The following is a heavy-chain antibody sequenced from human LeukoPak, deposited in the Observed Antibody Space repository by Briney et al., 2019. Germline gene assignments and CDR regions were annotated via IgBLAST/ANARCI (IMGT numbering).Heavy chain of an antibody. V-gene: IGHV4-39*07. CDR1: GGSISSGSYY. J-gene: IGHJ5*02. CDR2: IYYSGST. Sequence: PSETLSLTCTVSGGSISSGSYYRGWIRQPPGKGLEWIGSIYYSGSTYYKPSLKSRVTISVDTSKNQFSLKLSSVTAADTAVYYCARAFNPSIPWFDPWGQGTLVTVSS. CDR3: ARAFNPSIPWFDP. D-gene: IGHD2/OR15-2a*01.